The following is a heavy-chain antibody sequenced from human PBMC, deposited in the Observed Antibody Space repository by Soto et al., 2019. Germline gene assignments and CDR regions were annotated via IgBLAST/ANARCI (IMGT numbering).Heavy chain of an antibody. CDR1: GFTFSSYA. J-gene: IGHJ4*02. V-gene: IGHV3-23*01. CDR3: GKRAHGLYFDY. Sequence: EVQLLESGGGLVQPGGSLRLSCAASGFTFSSYAMNWVRQAPGKGLEWVSVISGSGGSTYYTDSVKGRFTISRDNSKNRLYLEMKSLRAEDRAVFYCGKRAHGLYFDYWGQGTLVTVSS. CDR2: ISGSGGST.